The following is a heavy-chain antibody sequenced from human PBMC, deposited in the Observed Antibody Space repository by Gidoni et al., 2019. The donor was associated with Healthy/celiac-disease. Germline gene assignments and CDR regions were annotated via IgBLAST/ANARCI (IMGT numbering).Heavy chain of an antibody. CDR2: ISYDGSNK. J-gene: IGHJ6*02. V-gene: IGHV3-30-3*01. CDR1: GFTFSSYA. CDR3: ARESEVIAAAGPGIYYYYGMDV. D-gene: IGHD6-13*01. Sequence: QVQLVESGGGVVQPGRSLRLSCAASGFTFSSYAMHWVRQAPGTGLEWVAVISYDGSNKYYADSVKGRFTISRDNSKNTLYLQMNSLRAEDTAVYYCARESEVIAAAGPGIYYYYGMDVWGQGTTVTVSS.